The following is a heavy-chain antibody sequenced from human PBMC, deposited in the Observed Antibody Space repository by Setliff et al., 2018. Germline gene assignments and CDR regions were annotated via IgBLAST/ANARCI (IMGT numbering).Heavy chain of an antibody. D-gene: IGHD1-26*01. CDR2: IYFGGNT. CDR1: GGSISDNGYF. J-gene: IGHJ3*02. CDR3: ARDASASDGRNAFDI. Sequence: SSETLSLTCTVPGGSISDNGYFWGWVRQPPGKGLEWIGNIYFGGNTYFNPSFKSRVTMSIDTSNSRFSLKLSSVTAADTAIYYCARDASASDGRNAFDIWGQGTMVTVSS. V-gene: IGHV4-39*07.